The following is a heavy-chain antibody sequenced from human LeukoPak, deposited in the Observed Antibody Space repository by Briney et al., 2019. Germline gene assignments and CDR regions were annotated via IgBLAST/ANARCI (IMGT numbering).Heavy chain of an antibody. J-gene: IGHJ6*03. V-gene: IGHV7-4-1*02. CDR3: ARGRGASSGSGSHGTTSSYYMDV. Sequence: ASVKVSCKASGGTVSSYAISWVRQAPGQGLEWMGWINTNTGNPTYAQGFTGRFVFSLDTSVSTAHLQISSLKAEDTAVYFCARGRGASSGSGSHGTTSSYYMDVWGKGTTVTVSS. CDR2: INTNTGNP. CDR1: GGTVSSYA. D-gene: IGHD3-10*01.